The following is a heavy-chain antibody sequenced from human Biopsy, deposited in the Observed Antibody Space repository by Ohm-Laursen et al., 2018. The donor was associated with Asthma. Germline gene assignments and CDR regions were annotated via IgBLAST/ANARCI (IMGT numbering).Heavy chain of an antibody. CDR3: ARTFHFWSPYHAEHYQL. V-gene: IGHV3-7*01. CDR1: GFTFGDYW. J-gene: IGHJ1*01. CDR2: IKQVGSEK. Sequence: SLRLSCAASGFTFGDYWMSWVRRVPGMGMAWVANIKQVGSEKNHVDSLKGRFTISRDNAKNSLYLQMNSLRAEDTAVYYCARTFHFWSPYHAEHYQLWGQGTLVTVSS. D-gene: IGHD3-3*02.